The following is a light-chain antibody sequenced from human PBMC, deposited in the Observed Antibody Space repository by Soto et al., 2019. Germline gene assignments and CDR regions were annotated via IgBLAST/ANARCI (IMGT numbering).Light chain of an antibody. CDR3: MQALQTQVT. CDR1: ASPLSTNGYIY. CDR2: LGS. Sequence: LMPQPSPSPRGSPWGAAPTSFRASASPLSTNGYIYLDWYLQKPGQSPQLLIYLGSNRASGVPDRFSGSGSGTDFTLKISRVEAEDVGVYYCMQALQTQVTFGGGTKVDIK. V-gene: IGKV2-28*01. J-gene: IGKJ4*01.